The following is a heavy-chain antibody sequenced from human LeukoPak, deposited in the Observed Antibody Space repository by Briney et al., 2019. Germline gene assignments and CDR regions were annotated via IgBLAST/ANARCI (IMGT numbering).Heavy chain of an antibody. D-gene: IGHD6-19*01. CDR3: ARVPYSSGTYDY. J-gene: IGHJ4*02. CDR1: GFTFSTYN. Sequence: GGSLRLSCAASGFTFSTYNMNWVRQAPGKGLEWVSYISSSSTTIYYADSVKGRFTFSRDNAKNSLYLQMNSLRDGDTAVYYCARVPYSSGTYDYWGQGTLVTVSS. V-gene: IGHV3-48*02. CDR2: ISSSSTTI.